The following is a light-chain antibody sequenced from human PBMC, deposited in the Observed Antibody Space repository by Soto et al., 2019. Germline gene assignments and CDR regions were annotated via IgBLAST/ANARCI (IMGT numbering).Light chain of an antibody. Sequence: DIQMTQSPSALSASVGDRVTITCRASQSVSNWLAWYRQKPGEAPKLLIYEGSTLERGVPSRFSGSGSGTELPLTISCLQPDHFAAFYCQQYDTYSRTFGQGTKVEVK. V-gene: IGKV1-5*03. CDR1: QSVSNW. J-gene: IGKJ1*01. CDR3: QQYDTYSRT. CDR2: EGS.